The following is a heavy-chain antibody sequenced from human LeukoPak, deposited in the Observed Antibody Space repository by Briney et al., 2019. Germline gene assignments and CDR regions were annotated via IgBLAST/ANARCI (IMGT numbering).Heavy chain of an antibody. D-gene: IGHD2-2*01. V-gene: IGHV1-2*02. Sequence: GASVKVSCQASGYTFSAYYMHWVRQAPGQGLEWMGWINPNSGGTNFAQKFQGRVTMTRDTSITTAYMELSSLKSDDTAVYYCARIYCSSTSCYHFDYWGQGTLVTVSS. CDR2: INPNSGGT. J-gene: IGHJ4*02. CDR1: GYTFSAYY. CDR3: ARIYCSSTSCYHFDY.